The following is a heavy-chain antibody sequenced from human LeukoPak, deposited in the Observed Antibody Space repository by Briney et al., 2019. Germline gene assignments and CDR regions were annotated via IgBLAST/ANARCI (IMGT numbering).Heavy chain of an antibody. V-gene: IGHV3-66*01. D-gene: IGHD6-19*01. J-gene: IGHJ5*02. CDR1: GFTVSSNY. CDR2: IYTGDST. Sequence: GGSLRLSCAASGFTVSSNYMSWVRRAPGKGLEWVSVIYTGDSTYYVDSVKGRFTISRDNSKNTLHLQMNSLTAEDTAVYYCARGQVYSSTPLDHWGQGTLVTVSS. CDR3: ARGQVYSSTPLDH.